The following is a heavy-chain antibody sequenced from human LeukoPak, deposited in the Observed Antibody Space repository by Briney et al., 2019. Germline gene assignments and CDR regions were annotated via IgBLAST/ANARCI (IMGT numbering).Heavy chain of an antibody. J-gene: IGHJ3*02. CDR3: ARSKTTVIHTDASDI. V-gene: IGHV4-39*01. CDR2: IYYSGST. CDR1: GGSISSSSYY. Sequence: SETLSLTCTVSGGSISSSSYYWGWIRQPPGKGLEWIGSIYYSGSTYYNPSLKSRVTIFVDTSKNQFSLKLNSVTAADTAMYYCARSKTTVIHTDASDIWGQGTMVTVSS. D-gene: IGHD4-17*01.